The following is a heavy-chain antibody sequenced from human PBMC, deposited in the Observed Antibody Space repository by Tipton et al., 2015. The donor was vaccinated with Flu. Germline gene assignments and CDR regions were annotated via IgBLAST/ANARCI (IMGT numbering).Heavy chain of an antibody. J-gene: IGHJ5*02. D-gene: IGHD3-9*01. CDR3: ARVGGTYYDFLTGYLSYSWFDP. V-gene: IGHV3-53*04. CDR1: GFTVSSNH. CDR2: IYSGGTT. Sequence: EVQLVQSGGGLVQPGGSLRLSCAASGFTVSSNHMSWVRQAPGKGLEWVSLIYSGGTTYYADSVKGRFTISRHSSENTLFLQMNSLRPEDTAVYYCARVGGTYYDFLTGYLSYSWFDPWGRGTLVTVSS.